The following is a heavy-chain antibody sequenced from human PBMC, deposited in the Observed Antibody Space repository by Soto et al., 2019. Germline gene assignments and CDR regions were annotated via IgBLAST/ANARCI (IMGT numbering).Heavy chain of an antibody. CDR1: GFTFSSYE. CDR2: ISSSGSTI. D-gene: IGHD6-13*01. V-gene: IGHV3-48*03. J-gene: IGHJ6*02. CDR3: ARGPYSSSWYYYYGMDV. Sequence: GGSLRLSCAASGFTFSSYEMNWVRQAPGKGLEWVSYISSSGSTIYYADSVKGRFTISRDNAKNSLYLQMNSLRAEDTAVYYCARGPYSSSWYYYYGMDVWGQGTTVTVS.